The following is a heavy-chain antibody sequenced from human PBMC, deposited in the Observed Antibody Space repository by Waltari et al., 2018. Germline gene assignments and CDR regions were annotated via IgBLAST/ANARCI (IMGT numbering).Heavy chain of an antibody. CDR2: INPNSGGT. Sequence: QVQLVQSGAEVKKPGASVKVSCKASGYTFTGYYLHWVRQAPGQGLEWRGWINPNSGGTNYAQKFQGRVTMTRDTSISTAYMELSRLRSDDTAVYYCARDRGAWLLYNWFDPWGQGTLVTVSS. V-gene: IGHV1-2*02. J-gene: IGHJ5*02. CDR1: GYTFTGYY. D-gene: IGHD3-22*01. CDR3: ARDRGAWLLYNWFDP.